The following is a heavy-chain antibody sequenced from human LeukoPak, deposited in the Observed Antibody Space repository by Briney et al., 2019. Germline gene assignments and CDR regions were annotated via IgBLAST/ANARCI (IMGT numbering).Heavy chain of an antibody. V-gene: IGHV1-69*06. CDR1: GYTFTGYY. CDR3: ATGSEWPAYYFDY. Sequence: GASVKVSCKASGYTFTGYYMHWVRQAPGQGLEWMGGIIPIFGTANYAQKFQGRVTITADKSTSTAYMELSSLRSEDTAVYYCATGSEWPAYYFDYWGQGTLVTVSS. D-gene: IGHD3-3*01. CDR2: IIPIFGTA. J-gene: IGHJ4*02.